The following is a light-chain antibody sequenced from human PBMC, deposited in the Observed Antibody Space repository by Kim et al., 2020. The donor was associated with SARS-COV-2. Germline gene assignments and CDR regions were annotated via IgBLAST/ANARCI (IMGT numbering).Light chain of an antibody. Sequence: SASPGDRATLSCRASQSVSSNLAWYQQKPGQAPRLLIYGASTRATGIPARFSGSGSGTEFTLTLSSLQSEDFAVYYCHQYNIWWTFGQGTKVDIK. V-gene: IGKV3-15*01. CDR2: GAS. CDR1: QSVSSN. J-gene: IGKJ1*01. CDR3: HQYNIWWT.